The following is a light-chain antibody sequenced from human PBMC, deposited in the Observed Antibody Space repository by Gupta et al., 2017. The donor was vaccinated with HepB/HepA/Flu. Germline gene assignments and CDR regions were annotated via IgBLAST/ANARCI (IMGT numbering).Light chain of an antibody. CDR2: GAS. CDR1: QSITTY. Sequence: TQSPSSLSASVGDRLTISCRASQSITTYLNWYQQKPGKAPRLLISGASTLQSGAPSRFSGSGSGTDFTLTISSLQPEDFATYYCQQSYSNPFTFGPGTKVDIK. J-gene: IGKJ3*01. V-gene: IGKV1-39*01. CDR3: QQSYSNPFT.